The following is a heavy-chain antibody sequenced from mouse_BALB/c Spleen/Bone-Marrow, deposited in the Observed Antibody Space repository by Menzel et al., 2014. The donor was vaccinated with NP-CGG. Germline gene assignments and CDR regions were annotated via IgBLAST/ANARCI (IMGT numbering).Heavy chain of an antibody. V-gene: IGHV1-69*02. CDR3: TRTYEYFDY. CDR2: IYPSDNYT. J-gene: IGHJ2*01. CDR1: GYTFTTYW. D-gene: IGHD2-3*01. Sequence: QVQLQQSGADLVRPGASVRLSCKASGYTFTTYWINWVKQRPGQGLEWIGNIYPSDNYTNYNQRFKDRATLIVDKSSSTAYMQLSSPTSEDSAVYYCTRTYEYFDYWGQGTTLAVSS.